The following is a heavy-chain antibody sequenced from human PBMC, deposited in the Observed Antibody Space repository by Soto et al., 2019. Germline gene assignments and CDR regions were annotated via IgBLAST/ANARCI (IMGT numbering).Heavy chain of an antibody. CDR3: ARVIYYYDSSGYRPQGIDP. Sequence: QVQLVQSGAEVKKPGSSVKVSCKASGGTFSSYAISWVRQAPGQGLEWMGGIIPIFGTANYAQKFQGRVTITADESTRTAYMELSSLRSEDTAVYYCARVIYYYDSSGYRPQGIDPWGQGTLVTVSS. CDR1: GGTFSSYA. V-gene: IGHV1-69*01. CDR2: IIPIFGTA. D-gene: IGHD3-22*01. J-gene: IGHJ5*02.